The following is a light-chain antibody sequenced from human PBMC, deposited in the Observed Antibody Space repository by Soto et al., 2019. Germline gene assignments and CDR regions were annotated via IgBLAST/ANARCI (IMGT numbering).Light chain of an antibody. Sequence: DIVMTQSPDSLAVSLGERATINCKSSQSVLYSSNNMNYLAWYQQKPGQPPKLLIYWASTRESGVPDRFSGSGSGTDFTLTISSLQAEDVAVYYCQQYDSPPPTFGQGTKVEIK. CDR3: QQYDSPPPT. V-gene: IGKV4-1*01. CDR1: QSVLYSSNNMNY. J-gene: IGKJ1*01. CDR2: WAS.